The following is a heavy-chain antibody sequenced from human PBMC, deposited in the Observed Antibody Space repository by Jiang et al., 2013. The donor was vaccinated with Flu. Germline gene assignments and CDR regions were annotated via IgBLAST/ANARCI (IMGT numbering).Heavy chain of an antibody. V-gene: IGHV1-3*01. D-gene: IGHD3-22*01. CDR1: GYTFTSYA. CDR2: INAGNGNT. Sequence: SGAEVKKPGASVKVSCKASGYTFTSYAMHWVRQAPGQRLEWMGWINAGNGNTKYSQKFQGRVTITRDTSASTAYMELSSLRSEDTAVYYCARERAHITMIVVVHQSGGVDPWGQGTLVTVSS. J-gene: IGHJ5*02. CDR3: ARERAHITMIVVVHQSGGVDP.